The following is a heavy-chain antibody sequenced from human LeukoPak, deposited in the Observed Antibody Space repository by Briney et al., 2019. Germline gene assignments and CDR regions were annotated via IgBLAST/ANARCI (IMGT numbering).Heavy chain of an antibody. Sequence: GSLRLSRAASGFTFYNALMSWVRQAPGKGLEWVGRIKRKSNGGTTDPAAVVKGRFTISRDYSKNTLYLQMNSLKTEDTAVYYCTTVLRYFGWRDYYGMDVWGQGATVTVSS. CDR1: GFTFYNAL. CDR2: IKRKSNGGTT. V-gene: IGHV3-15*01. CDR3: TTVLRYFGWRDYYGMDV. D-gene: IGHD3-9*01. J-gene: IGHJ6*02.